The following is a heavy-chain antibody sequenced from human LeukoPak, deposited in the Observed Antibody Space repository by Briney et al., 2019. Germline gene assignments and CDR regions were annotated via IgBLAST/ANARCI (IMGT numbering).Heavy chain of an antibody. Sequence: GGSLRLSCAASGFPFSDYYMSWIRQAPGKGLEWVSYISSSGSTIYYADSVKGRFTIPRDNSKNTVHLQMNSLRAEDTAMYYCVRDGAHWDLDYWGQGTLVTVSS. CDR3: VRDGAHWDLDY. D-gene: IGHD7-27*01. V-gene: IGHV3-11*04. CDR1: GFPFSDYY. CDR2: ISSSGSTI. J-gene: IGHJ4*02.